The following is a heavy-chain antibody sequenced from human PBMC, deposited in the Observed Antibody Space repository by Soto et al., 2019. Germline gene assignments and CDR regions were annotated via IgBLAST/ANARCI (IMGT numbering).Heavy chain of an antibody. J-gene: IGHJ4*02. Sequence: QVQLQESGPGLVKPSETLSLTCTVSGGSISSYYWSWIRQPPGKGLEWIGYIYYSGSTNYNPSLKRRVTISVDTSKNQFSLKLSSVTAADTAVYYCARDGSGSYERWGQGTLVTVSS. V-gene: IGHV4-59*01. CDR3: ARDGSGSYER. CDR2: IYYSGST. D-gene: IGHD3-10*01. CDR1: GGSISSYY.